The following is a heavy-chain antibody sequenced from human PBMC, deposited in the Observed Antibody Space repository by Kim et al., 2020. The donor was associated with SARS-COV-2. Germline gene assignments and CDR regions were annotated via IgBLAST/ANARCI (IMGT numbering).Heavy chain of an antibody. D-gene: IGHD1-7*01. Sequence: SQTLSLTCAISGDSVSSNSAAWNWIRQSPSRGLEWLGRTYYRSKWYNDYAVSVKSRITINPDTSKNQFSLQLNSVTPEDTAVYYCARDRVYNWNSPPYYYYGMDVWAQGTTVTVSS. CDR3: ARDRVYNWNSPPYYYYGMDV. V-gene: IGHV6-1*01. CDR1: GDSVSSNSAA. CDR2: TYYRSKWYN. J-gene: IGHJ6*02.